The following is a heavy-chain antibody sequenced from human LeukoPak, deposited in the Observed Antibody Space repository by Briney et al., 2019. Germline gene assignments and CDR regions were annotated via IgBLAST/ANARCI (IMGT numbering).Heavy chain of an antibody. D-gene: IGHD3-9*01. J-gene: IGHJ4*02. CDR2: INSDGSST. CDR3: ARDHYDILTGYYKNFDY. CDR1: GFTFSSYW. V-gene: IGHV3-74*01. Sequence: GGSLRLSCAVSGFTFSSYWMHWVRQAPGKGLVWVSRINSDGSSTSYADSVKGRFTISRDNAKNTLYLQMNSLRAEDTAVYYCARDHYDILTGYYKNFDYWGQGTLVTVSS.